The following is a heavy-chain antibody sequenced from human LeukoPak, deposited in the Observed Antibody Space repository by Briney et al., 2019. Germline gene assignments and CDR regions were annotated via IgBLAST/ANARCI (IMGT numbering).Heavy chain of an antibody. V-gene: IGHV3-21*01. CDR3: AREGIAVANDAFDI. CDR1: GFTFSSYS. D-gene: IGHD6-19*01. CDR2: ISSSSSYI. Sequence: GGSLRLSCAASGFTFSSYSMNWVRQAPGKGLEWVSSISSSSSYIYYADSVKGRFTISRDNAKNSLYLQINSLRAEDTAVYYCAREGIAVANDAFDIWGQGTMVTVSS. J-gene: IGHJ3*02.